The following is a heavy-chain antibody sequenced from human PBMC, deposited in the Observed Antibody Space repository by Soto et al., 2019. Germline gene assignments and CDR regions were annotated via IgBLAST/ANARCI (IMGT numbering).Heavy chain of an antibody. D-gene: IGHD6-13*01. J-gene: IGHJ3*02. CDR3: ARKLSSSWYDVFDI. CDR2: IDWDDDK. V-gene: IGHV2-70*11. Sequence: SGPTLVNPTQTLTLTCTFSGFSLSTSGMCVSWIRQPPGKALEWLARIDWDDDKYYSTSLKTRLTISKDTSKNQVVLTMTNMDPVDTATFYCARKLSSSWYDVFDIWGQGKMVPVSS. CDR1: GFSLSTSGMC.